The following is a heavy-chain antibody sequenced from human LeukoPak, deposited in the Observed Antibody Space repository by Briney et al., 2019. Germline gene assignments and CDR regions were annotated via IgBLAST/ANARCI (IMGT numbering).Heavy chain of an antibody. D-gene: IGHD7-27*01. CDR1: GYSFTANH. CDR2: IYPHRLTI. J-gene: IGHJ4*02. CDR3: ARDRAGSWGMDY. V-gene: IGHV1-46*01. Sequence: ASVKISCKASGYSFTANHIHWVRQAAGQGLEWMGIIYPHRLTITYAQKFQVRVTLTSDTSTSTVYLELNTLKSEDTAVYFCARDRAGSWGMDYWGQGTLVTVSS.